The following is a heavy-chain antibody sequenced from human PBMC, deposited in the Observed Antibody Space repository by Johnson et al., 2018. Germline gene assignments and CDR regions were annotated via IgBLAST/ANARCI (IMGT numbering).Heavy chain of an antibody. Sequence: EVQLVETGGGLVQPGGSLRLSCAASGFTVSSNYMSWVRQAPGKGLEWVSVIYSGGSTYYADSVKGRFTISRDNSKNTLYLQMNSRRAEDTAVYYCARMKWELLGRYFQHWGQGTLVTVSS. D-gene: IGHD1-26*01. CDR1: GFTVSSNY. CDR3: ARMKWELLGRYFQH. J-gene: IGHJ1*01. CDR2: IYSGGST. V-gene: IGHV3-66*02.